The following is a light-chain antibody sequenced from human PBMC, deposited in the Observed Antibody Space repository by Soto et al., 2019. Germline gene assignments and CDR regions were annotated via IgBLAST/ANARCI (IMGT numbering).Light chain of an antibody. Sequence: ENVLTQSPDTLSLSPGVRTTNACRASQSVTTILAWYQQKPGQAPRLLIYGASTRATGVPARFSGSGSGTDFTLTMSSPQPVDFPTSYCRRGNSFLFWFGPGAVVDI. J-gene: IGKJ3*01. CDR3: RRGNSFLFW. CDR2: GAS. CDR1: QSVTTI. V-gene: IGKV3-15*01.